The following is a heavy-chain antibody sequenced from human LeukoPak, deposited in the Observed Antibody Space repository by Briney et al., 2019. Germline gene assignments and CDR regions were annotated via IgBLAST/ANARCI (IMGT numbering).Heavy chain of an antibody. CDR1: GYTFTSYG. CDR3: ERDHYYYDSSGCVGY. V-gene: IGHV1-18*01. D-gene: IGHD3-22*01. J-gene: IGHJ4*02. CDR2: ISAYNGNT. Sequence: ASVKVSCKASGYTFTSYGISWVRQAPGQGLEWMGWISAYNGNTNYAQKLQGRVTMTTDTSTSTAYMELRSLRSDDTAVYYCERDHYYYDSSGCVGYWGREPWSPSPQ.